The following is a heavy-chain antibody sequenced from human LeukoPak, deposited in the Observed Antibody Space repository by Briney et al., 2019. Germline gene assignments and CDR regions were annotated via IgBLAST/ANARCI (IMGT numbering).Heavy chain of an antibody. J-gene: IGHJ4*02. V-gene: IGHV3-23*01. D-gene: IGHD5-12*01. CDR2: ISGSGGST. CDR3: ANEGGQYSGYDYVGY. Sequence: GGSLRLSCAASGFTFSSYAMSWVRQALGKGLEWVSAISGSGGSTYYADYVKGRFTISRDNSKNTLYLRMNSLRAEDTAVYYCANEGGQYSGYDYVGYWGQGTLVTVSS. CDR1: GFTFSSYA.